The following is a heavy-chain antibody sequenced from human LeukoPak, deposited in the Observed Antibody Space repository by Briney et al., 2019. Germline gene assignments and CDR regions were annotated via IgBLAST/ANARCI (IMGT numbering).Heavy chain of an antibody. J-gene: IGHJ6*02. CDR3: ARAVHRDYYGMDV. Sequence: SETLSLTCAVSGGSISSSNWWSWVRQPPGKGLEWIGEIYHSGSTNYNPSLKSRVTISVDKSKNQFSLKLSSVTAADTAVYYCARAVHRDYYGMDVWGQGTTVTVSS. CDR2: IYHSGST. D-gene: IGHD2-21*01. V-gene: IGHV4-4*02. CDR1: GGSISSSNW.